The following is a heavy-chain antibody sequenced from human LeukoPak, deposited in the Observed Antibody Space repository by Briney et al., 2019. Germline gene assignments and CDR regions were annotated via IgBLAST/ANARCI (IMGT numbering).Heavy chain of an antibody. V-gene: IGHV4-30-4*02. D-gene: IGHD1-26*01. J-gene: IGHJ4*02. Sequence: PSETLSLTCTVSGGSISSGDYYWSWIRQPPGKGLEWIGYIYYSGSTYYNPSLKSRVTISVDTSKNQFSLKLSSVTAADTAVYYCARGGAPGKSFDYWGQGTLVTVSS. CDR3: ARGGAPGKSFDY. CDR2: IYYSGST. CDR1: GGSISSGDYY.